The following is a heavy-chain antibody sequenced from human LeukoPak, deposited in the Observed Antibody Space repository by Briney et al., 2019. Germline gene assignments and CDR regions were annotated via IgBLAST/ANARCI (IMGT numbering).Heavy chain of an antibody. CDR1: GYSFTSYW. CDR3: ARRPDSNGYYYFDY. D-gene: IGHD3-22*01. J-gene: IGHJ4*02. Sequence: GEYLKISCKGSGYSFTSYWFGWVRQLPAKGLEWMGVIYPGDSDTSYSPSFQGQVTISADKSISTAYLQWSSLKASDTAMYYCARRPDSNGYYYFDYWGQGTLVTVSS. CDR2: IYPGDSDT. V-gene: IGHV5-51*01.